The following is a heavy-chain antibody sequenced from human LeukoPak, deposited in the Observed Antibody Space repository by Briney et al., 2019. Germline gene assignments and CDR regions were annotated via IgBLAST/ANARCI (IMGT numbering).Heavy chain of an antibody. J-gene: IGHJ4*02. D-gene: IGHD1-26*01. CDR1: GFTFSSYK. V-gene: IGHV3-48*03. CDR2: ISSTGSDI. Sequence: GGSLRLSCAASGFTFSSYKMDWVRQAPGKGLEWVSYISSTGSDIYYADSVKGRFTISRDNAENSLYLQMNSLRAEDTAVYYCARDLPTGTYRAYFDNWGQGTLVTVSS. CDR3: ARDLPTGTYRAYFDN.